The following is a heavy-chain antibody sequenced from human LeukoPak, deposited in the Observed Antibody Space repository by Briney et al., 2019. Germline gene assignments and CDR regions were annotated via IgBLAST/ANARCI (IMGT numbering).Heavy chain of an antibody. CDR3: ARSRGVVPAYFDY. Sequence: GGSLRLSCAASGFTFSSYSMNWVRQAPGEGLEWVSYISSSSSTIYYADSVKGRFTISRDNANNSLYLQMNSLRAEDTAVYYCARSRGVVPAYFDYLGQGTLVTGPS. D-gene: IGHD2-2*01. J-gene: IGHJ4*02. V-gene: IGHV3-48*04. CDR1: GFTFSSYS. CDR2: ISSSSSTI.